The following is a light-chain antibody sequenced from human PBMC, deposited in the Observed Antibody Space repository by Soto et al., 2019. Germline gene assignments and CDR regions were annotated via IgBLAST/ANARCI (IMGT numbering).Light chain of an antibody. V-gene: IGKV2-30*01. CDR2: RVS. CDR3: MQGTHWPPA. CDR1: QSLVYSDGNTF. J-gene: IGKJ4*01. Sequence: DVVMTQSPHSLPVTLGQPASISCRSSQSLVYSDGNTFLNWFQQRPGQSPRRLIYRVSNRDPGVPDRFSGSGSGTDFTLKISRVEAEDVGVYYCMQGTHWPPAFGGGTTVEIK.